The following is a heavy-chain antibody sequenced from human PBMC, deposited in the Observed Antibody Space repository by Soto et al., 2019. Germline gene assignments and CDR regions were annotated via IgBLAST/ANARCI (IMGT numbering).Heavy chain of an antibody. CDR2: IYYSGST. D-gene: IGHD3-16*02. Sequence: QVQLQESGPGLVKPSQTLSLTCTVSGGSISSGGYYWSWIRQHPGKGLEWIGYIYYSGSTYYNPYLKSRVTISVDTYKNQFSLKLSSVTAADKAVYYCARDRDYDYVWGSYRGAFDIWGQGTMVTVSS. CDR1: GGSISSGGYY. CDR3: ARDRDYDYVWGSYRGAFDI. J-gene: IGHJ3*02. V-gene: IGHV4-31*03.